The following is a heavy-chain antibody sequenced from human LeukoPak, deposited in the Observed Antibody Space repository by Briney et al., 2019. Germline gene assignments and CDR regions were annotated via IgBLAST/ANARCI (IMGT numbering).Heavy chain of an antibody. D-gene: IGHD5-24*01. CDR2: ISSSSSYI. J-gene: IGHJ6*02. V-gene: IGHV3-21*01. Sequence: NPGGSLRLSCAASGFTFSSYSMNWVRHAPGKGLEWVSSISSSSSYIYYADSVKGRFTISRDNAKNSLYLQMNSLRAEDTAVYYCARPQMATITRYYGMDVWGQGTTVTVSS. CDR1: GFTFSSYS. CDR3: ARPQMATITRYYGMDV.